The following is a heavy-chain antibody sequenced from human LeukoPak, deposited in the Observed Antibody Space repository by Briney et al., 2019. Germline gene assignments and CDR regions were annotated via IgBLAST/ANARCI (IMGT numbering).Heavy chain of an antibody. CDR1: GSSISTYY. Sequence: SSETLSLTCTVSGSSISTYYWSWIRQPPGKGLEWIGYIYYNGATDYNPSLKSRVTISVDTSKNEFALKLSSVTAADTALYYCARRTVTNGWFRIDYWGQGSLVIVSS. D-gene: IGHD6-19*01. CDR2: IYYNGAT. V-gene: IGHV4-59*08. J-gene: IGHJ4*02. CDR3: ARRTVTNGWFRIDY.